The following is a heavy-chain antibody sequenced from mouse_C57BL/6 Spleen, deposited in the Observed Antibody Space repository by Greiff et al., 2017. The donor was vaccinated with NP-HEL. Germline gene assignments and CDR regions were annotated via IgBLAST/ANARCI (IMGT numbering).Heavy chain of an antibody. CDR3: ASGYGPAMDY. CDR1: GFTFSDYY. Sequence: EVQVVESGGGLVQPGGSLKLSCAASGFTFSDYYMYWVRQTPEKRLEWVAYISNGGGSTYYPDTVKGRFTISRDNAKNTLYLQMSRLKAEDTAMYYCASGYGPAMDYWGQGTSVTVSS. D-gene: IGHD1-1*02. J-gene: IGHJ4*01. CDR2: ISNGGGST. V-gene: IGHV5-12*01.